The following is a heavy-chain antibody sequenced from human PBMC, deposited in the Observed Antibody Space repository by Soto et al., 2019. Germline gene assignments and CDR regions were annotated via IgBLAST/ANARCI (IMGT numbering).Heavy chain of an antibody. V-gene: IGHV1-18*01. CDR1: GYTFSNYG. CDR3: ARVVPGAEAWFGP. CDR2: ISLYSDGT. J-gene: IGHJ5*02. D-gene: IGHD2-2*01. Sequence: ASVKVSCKTSGYTFSNYGITWVRQAPGQPLEWLGWISLYSDGTNYAQKFQGRVSMTTDTSTTTAYMDLRSLRSDDTAVYYCARVVPGAEAWFGPWGQGTLVTVSS.